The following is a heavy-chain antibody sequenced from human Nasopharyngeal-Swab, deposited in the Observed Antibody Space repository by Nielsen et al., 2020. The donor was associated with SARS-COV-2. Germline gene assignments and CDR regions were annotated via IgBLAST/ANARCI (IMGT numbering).Heavy chain of an antibody. V-gene: IGHV3-30*18. CDR3: AKDKKAGGDSSSWTTDY. J-gene: IGHJ4*02. D-gene: IGHD6-13*01. CDR2: ISYDGSNK. Sequence: VRQMPGKGLVWVAVISYDGSNKYYADSVKGRFTISRDNSKNTLYLQMNSLRAEDTAVYYCAKDKKAGGDSSSWTTDYWGQGTLVTVSS.